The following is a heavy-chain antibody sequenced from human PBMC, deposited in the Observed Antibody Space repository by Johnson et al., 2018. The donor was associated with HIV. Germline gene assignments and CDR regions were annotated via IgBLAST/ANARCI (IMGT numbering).Heavy chain of an antibody. J-gene: IGHJ3*02. D-gene: IGHD3-16*01. CDR2: VSGTGNTA. Sequence: VQLVESGGGLVQPGGSLRLSCTASGFTFSNYAMTWVRQAPGKGLECVSGVSGTGNTAYYADSVKGRFTISRDNSKNTLFLQMNSLRAEDTAVYYCARQTLRTFDIWGQGTMVTVSS. V-gene: IGHV3-23*04. CDR3: ARQTLRTFDI. CDR1: GFTFSNYA.